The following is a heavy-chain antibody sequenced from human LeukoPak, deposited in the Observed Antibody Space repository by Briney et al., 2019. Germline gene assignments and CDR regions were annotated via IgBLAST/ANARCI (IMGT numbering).Heavy chain of an antibody. CDR3: VRARYSSAWFDS. CDR2: MNPRTGNT. J-gene: IGHJ5*01. V-gene: IGHV1-8*02. Sequence: ASVKVSCKASGGTFSSYAISWVRQAPGQGLEWMGWMNPRTGNTGYAQKFQGRVNMTSDTPMTTAYMELNSLKSEDTAVYYCVRARYSSAWFDSWGHGTVVIVSS. D-gene: IGHD6-25*01. CDR1: GGTFSSYA.